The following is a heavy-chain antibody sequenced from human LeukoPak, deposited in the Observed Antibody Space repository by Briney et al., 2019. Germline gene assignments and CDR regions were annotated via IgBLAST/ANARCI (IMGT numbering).Heavy chain of an antibody. CDR3: AKGKYSSSHGAFDI. D-gene: IGHD6-13*01. Sequence: PGRSLRLSCAASGFSFDDFAMHWVRQAPGKGLEWVSGITWNGGTIDYADSVKGRFTISRDNAKNSLYLQMNSLRAEDTALYYCAKGKYSSSHGAFDIWGQGTMVTVSS. CDR2: ITWNGGTI. J-gene: IGHJ3*02. CDR1: GFSFDDFA. V-gene: IGHV3-9*01.